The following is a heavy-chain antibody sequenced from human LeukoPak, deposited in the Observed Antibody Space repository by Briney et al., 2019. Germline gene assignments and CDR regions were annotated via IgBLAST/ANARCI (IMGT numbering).Heavy chain of an antibody. CDR3: ARDRWELLSDAFDI. D-gene: IGHD2-15*01. V-gene: IGHV4-39*07. J-gene: IGHJ3*02. CDR1: GGSISSSSYY. CDR2: IYYSGST. Sequence: SETLSLTCTVSGGSISSSSYYWGWIRQPPGTGLEWIGSIYYSGSTYYNPSLKSRVTISVDTSKNQLSLRLASVTAADTAVYFCARDRWELLSDAFDIWGQGTMVTVSS.